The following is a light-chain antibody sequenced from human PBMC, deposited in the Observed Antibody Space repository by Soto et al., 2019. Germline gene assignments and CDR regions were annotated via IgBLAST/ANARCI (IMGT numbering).Light chain of an antibody. CDR3: QVWDSSSDHPGYV. Sequence: SYKLTQPPSVSVAPGQTARITCGGNNIGSKSVHWYQQKPGRAPVLVVYDDSDRPSGIPERFSGSNSGNTATLTISRVEAGDEADYYCQVWDSSSDHPGYVFGTGTKV. CDR1: NIGSKS. CDR2: DDS. V-gene: IGLV3-21*02. J-gene: IGLJ1*01.